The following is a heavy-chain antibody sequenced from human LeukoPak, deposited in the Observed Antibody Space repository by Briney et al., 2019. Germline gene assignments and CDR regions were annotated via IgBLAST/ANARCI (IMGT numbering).Heavy chain of an antibody. V-gene: IGHV4-59*02. CDR2: IFYRGTT. D-gene: IGHD3-9*01. CDR1: GASVSSYY. Sequence: SETLSLTCTVSGASVSSYYWSWIRQAPGGGLEWIGYIFYRGTTDYSPSLNRRVTLSVDTSKNQFSLQLSSLTAADTAVYYCARGLVIRQDDAFDIWGHGTMVTVSS. CDR3: ARGLVIRQDDAFDI. J-gene: IGHJ3*02.